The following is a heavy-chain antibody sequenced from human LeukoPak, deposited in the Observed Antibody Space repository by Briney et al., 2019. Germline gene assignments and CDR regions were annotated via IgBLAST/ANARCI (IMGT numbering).Heavy chain of an antibody. J-gene: IGHJ4*02. CDR2: IRYDGSNK. CDR1: GFTFSSYG. D-gene: IGHD6-13*01. CDR3: ARDLSGIAAAGFD. Sequence: RGSLRLSCAASGFTFSSYGMHWVRQAPGKGLERVAFIRYDGSNKYYADSVKGRFTISRDNSKNTLYLQMNSLRAEDTAVYYYARDLSGIAAAGFDWGQGTLVTVSS. V-gene: IGHV3-30*02.